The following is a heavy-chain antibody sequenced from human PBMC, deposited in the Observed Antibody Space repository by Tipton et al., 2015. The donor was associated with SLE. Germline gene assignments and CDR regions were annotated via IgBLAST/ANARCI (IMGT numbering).Heavy chain of an antibody. D-gene: IGHD4-17*01. Sequence: TLSLTCTVSGGSISSSSYYWGWIRQPPGKGLEWIGSIYYSGSTNYNPSLKSRVTISVDTSKNQFSLKLSSVTAADTAVYYCARGGATVTTYWYFDLWGRGTLVTVSS. CDR2: IYYSGST. V-gene: IGHV4-39*07. CDR1: GGSISSSSYY. J-gene: IGHJ2*01. CDR3: ARGGATVTTYWYFDL.